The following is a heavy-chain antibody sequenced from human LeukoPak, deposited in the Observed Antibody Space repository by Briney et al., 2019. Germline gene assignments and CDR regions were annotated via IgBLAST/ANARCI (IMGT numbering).Heavy chain of an antibody. D-gene: IGHD3-22*01. J-gene: IGHJ4*02. V-gene: IGHV4-34*01. CDR3: ARGRRYYDSSGYYYYLDY. CDR2: INHSGST. CDR1: GGSFSGYY. Sequence: PSETLSLTCAVYGGSFSGYYWSWIRQPPGKGLEWIGEINHSGSTNYIPSLKSRVTISVDTSKNQFSLKLSSVTAADTAVYYCARGRRYYDSSGYYYYLDYWGQGTLVTVSS.